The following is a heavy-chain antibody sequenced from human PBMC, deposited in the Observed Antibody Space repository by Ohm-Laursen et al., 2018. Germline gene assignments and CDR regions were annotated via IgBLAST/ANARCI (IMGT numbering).Heavy chain of an antibody. CDR3: AKARSAVVFAASNH. V-gene: IGHV3-23*01. Sequence: GSLRLSCAASGFTFSTYAMNWVRQAPGKGLEWVSGISGGGDNTYYADSVKGRFTISRDSSENTVYFQMNDLRAEDTALYYCAKARSAVVFAASNHWGQGALVIVSS. CDR2: ISGGGDNT. CDR1: GFTFSTYA. J-gene: IGHJ5*02. D-gene: IGHD2-15*01.